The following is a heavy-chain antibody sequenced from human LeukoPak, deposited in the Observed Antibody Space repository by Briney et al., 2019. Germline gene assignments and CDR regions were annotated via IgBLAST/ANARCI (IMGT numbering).Heavy chain of an antibody. CDR3: TRDRSITLVRGVIYYYYYMDV. J-gene: IGHJ6*03. Sequence: GGSLRLSWTTSGFTFGDYAMSWVRQAPGKGLEWVGFIRSKTYGGTTEYAASVKGRFTISRDDSKSIAYLQMNSLKTEDTAVYYCTRDRSITLVRGVIYYYYYMDVWGKGTTVTVSS. CDR2: IRSKTYGGTT. V-gene: IGHV3-49*04. D-gene: IGHD3-10*01. CDR1: GFTFGDYA.